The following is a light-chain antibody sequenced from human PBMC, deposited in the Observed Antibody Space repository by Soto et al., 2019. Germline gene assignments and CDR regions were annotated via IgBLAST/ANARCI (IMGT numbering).Light chain of an antibody. CDR2: GSS. V-gene: IGKV3-20*01. CDR3: QQYCCSPWT. CDR1: QSVTTNY. J-gene: IGKJ1*01. Sequence: EIVLTQSPGTLSLSPGERAALSCGASQSVTTNYLAWYQQKPGQAPRLLIYGSSRRATGIPDRFSGSGSGTDFTLTISRLEPEDFAVYYCQQYCCSPWTFGQGTKVDIK.